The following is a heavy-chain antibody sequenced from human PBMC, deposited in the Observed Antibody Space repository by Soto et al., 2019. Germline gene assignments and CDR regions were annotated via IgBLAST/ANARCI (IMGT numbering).Heavy chain of an antibody. CDR3: ARVQYDSSGYPTAFDY. Sequence: ASVKVSCKASGYTFTSYGISWVRQAPGQGLEWMGWINAYNGNTNYAQKLQGRVTITTDTSTTTAYMELSSLRSEDTAVYYCARVQYDSSGYPTAFDYWGQGTLVTVSS. CDR2: INAYNGNT. J-gene: IGHJ4*02. V-gene: IGHV1-18*01. CDR1: GYTFTSYG. D-gene: IGHD3-22*01.